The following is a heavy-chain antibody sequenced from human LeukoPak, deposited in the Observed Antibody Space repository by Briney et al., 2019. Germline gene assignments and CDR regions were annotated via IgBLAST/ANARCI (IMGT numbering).Heavy chain of an antibody. D-gene: IGHD6-6*01. CDR2: TYNSGST. CDR1: GGSISSYH. CDR3: ARDGDNYASSSDY. J-gene: IGHJ4*02. V-gene: IGHV4-4*08. Sequence: SGTLSLTCTVSGGSISSYHWSWIRQPPGKGLEWVGYTYNSGSTNYNPSLKSRVTISVDTSNNQFSLKLSSVTAADTAVYYCARDGDNYASSSDYWGQGTLVTVSS.